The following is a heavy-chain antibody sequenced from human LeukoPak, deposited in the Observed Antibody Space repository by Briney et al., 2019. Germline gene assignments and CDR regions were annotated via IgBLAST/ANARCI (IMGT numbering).Heavy chain of an antibody. CDR1: GGSISSYY. CDR2: IYYSGST. Sequence: PSETLSLTCTVSGGSISSYYWSWIRQPPGKGLEWIGYIYYSGSTNYNPSLKSRVTISVDTSKNQFSLKLSSVTAADTAVYYCAREGILGYCSSTSCYRIDYGMDVWGQGTTVTVSS. D-gene: IGHD2-2*02. V-gene: IGHV4-59*12. CDR3: AREGILGYCSSTSCYRIDYGMDV. J-gene: IGHJ6*02.